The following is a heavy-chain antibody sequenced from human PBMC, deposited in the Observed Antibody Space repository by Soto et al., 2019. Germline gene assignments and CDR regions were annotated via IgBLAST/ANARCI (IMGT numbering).Heavy chain of an antibody. CDR3: AGSVTPFLDYYYGMDV. CDR2: MNPNSGNT. CDR1: GYTFTSYD. D-gene: IGHD4-4*01. V-gene: IGHV1-8*01. J-gene: IGHJ6*02. Sequence: QVQLVQSGAEVKKPGASVKVSCKASGYTFTSYDINWVRQATGQGLEWMGWMNPNSGNTGYAQKFQGRVTMTRNTSISTAYMELSSLRSEDTAVYYCAGSVTPFLDYYYGMDVWGQGTTVTVSS.